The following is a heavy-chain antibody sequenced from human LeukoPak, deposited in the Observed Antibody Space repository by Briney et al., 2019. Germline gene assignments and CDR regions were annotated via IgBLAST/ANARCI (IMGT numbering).Heavy chain of an antibody. V-gene: IGHV3-23*01. Sequence: GGSLRLSCAASGSTFSSYAMSWVRQAPGKGLEWVSSISGSGGSTYYADSVKGRFTISRDNSKNTLYLQMNSLRVEDTAVYYCAKGTGSSGVVYFDYWGQGTLVTVSS. J-gene: IGHJ4*02. D-gene: IGHD3-3*01. CDR1: GSTFSSYA. CDR3: AKGTGSSGVVYFDY. CDR2: ISGSGGST.